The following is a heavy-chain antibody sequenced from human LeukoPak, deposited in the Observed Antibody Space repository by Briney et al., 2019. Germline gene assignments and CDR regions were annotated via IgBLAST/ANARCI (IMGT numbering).Heavy chain of an antibody. CDR2: ISSSSSYI. D-gene: IGHD1-26*01. CDR1: GFTFSSYS. V-gene: IGHV3-21*01. CDR3: ASSPTPWELLTLY. Sequence: GGSLRLSCAASGFTFSSYSMHWVRQAPGKGLEWVSSISSSSSYIYYADSMKGRFTISRDNAKNSLYLRMNSLRAEDTAVYYCASSPTPWELLTLYWGQGTLVTVSS. J-gene: IGHJ4*02.